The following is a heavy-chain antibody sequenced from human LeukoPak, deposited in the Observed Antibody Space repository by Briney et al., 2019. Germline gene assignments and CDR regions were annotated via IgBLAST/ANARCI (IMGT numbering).Heavy chain of an antibody. CDR3: AKDGDSSGNYYYYGMDV. J-gene: IGHJ6*02. Sequence: GRSLRLSCAASGFTFDDYAMHWVRQAPGKGLEWVSGIGWNSGSIGYADSVKGRFTISRDNAKNSLYLQMNSLRAEDTALYYCAKDGDSSGNYYYYGMDVWGQGTTVTVSS. CDR2: IGWNSGSI. CDR1: GFTFDDYA. D-gene: IGHD3-22*01. V-gene: IGHV3-9*01.